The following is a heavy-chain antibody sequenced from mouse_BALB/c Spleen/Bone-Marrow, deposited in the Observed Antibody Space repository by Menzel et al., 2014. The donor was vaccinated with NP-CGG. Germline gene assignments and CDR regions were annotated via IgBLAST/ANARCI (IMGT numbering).Heavy chain of an antibody. V-gene: IGHV2-2*02. J-gene: IGHJ4*01. CDR3: ARNSHYYGYYYAMDY. D-gene: IGHD1-2*01. CDR1: GFSLTSYG. CDR2: IWSGGST. Sequence: QVQLQQSGPGLVQPSQSLSITCTVSGFSLTSYGVHWVRQSPGKGLEWLGVIWSGGSTDYNAAFISRLSISKNNSKSQVFFKMYSLQANDTAIYYCARNSHYYGYYYAMDYWGQGTSVTVSS.